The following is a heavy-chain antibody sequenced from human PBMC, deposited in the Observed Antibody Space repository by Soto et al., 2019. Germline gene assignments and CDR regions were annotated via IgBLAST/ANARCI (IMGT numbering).Heavy chain of an antibody. CDR2: IYYTGNT. D-gene: IGHD5-12*01. V-gene: IGHV4-61*01. Sequence: QVPLQESGPGVVKPSDTLSVTCTVSGGSVSSRSHFWSWIRQPPGGGLQWIGYIYYTGNTNYSPSLKSRATLSVDTSRNQFSLRLTSVTAADTAIYYCARYDAESGSNKLDPWGQGTLVTVSS. CDR1: GGSVSSRSHF. J-gene: IGHJ5*02. CDR3: ARYDAESGSNKLDP.